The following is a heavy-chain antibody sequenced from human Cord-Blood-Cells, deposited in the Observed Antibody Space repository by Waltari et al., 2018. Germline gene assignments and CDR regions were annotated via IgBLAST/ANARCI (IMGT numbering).Heavy chain of an antibody. CDR1: GGSVSSGSYY. V-gene: IGHV4-61*01. J-gene: IGHJ4*02. Sequence: QVQLHESGPGLVKPSETLSLTCTVSGGSVSSGSYYWSWIRQPPGKGREWIGYIYYSGSTNYNPSLKSRVTISVDTSKNQFSLKLSSVTAADTAVYYCARAYSSSWYSHWETPPFLDYWGQGTLVTVSS. CDR2: IYYSGST. D-gene: IGHD6-13*01. CDR3: ARAYSSSWYSHWETPPFLDY.